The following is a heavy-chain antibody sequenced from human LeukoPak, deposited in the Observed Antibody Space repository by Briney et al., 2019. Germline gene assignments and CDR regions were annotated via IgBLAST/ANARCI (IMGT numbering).Heavy chain of an antibody. J-gene: IGHJ3*02. CDR2: INHSGST. CDR3: ARLSRYFVAFDI. V-gene: IGHV4-39*07. CDR1: GGSISSSSYY. Sequence: PSETLSLTCTVSGGSISSSSYYWGWIRQPPGKGLEWIGEINHSGSTNYNPSLKSRVTISVDTSKNQFSLKLSSVTAADTAVYYCARLSRYFVAFDIWGQGTMVTVSS. D-gene: IGHD3-9*01.